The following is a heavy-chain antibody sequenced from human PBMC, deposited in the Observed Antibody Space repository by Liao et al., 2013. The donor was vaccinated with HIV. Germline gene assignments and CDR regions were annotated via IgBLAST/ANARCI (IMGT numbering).Heavy chain of an antibody. J-gene: IGHJ3*02. CDR1: GGSISSGTYY. V-gene: IGHV4-61*02. Sequence: QVQLQESGPGLVKPSQTLSLTCTVSGGSISSGTYYWTWIRQPAGKGLEWIGRIYSSGSTNFGRTYPTGSANYNPSLKGRVTISVDTSKNQFSLKLSSVTAADTAVYYCARGGRWRNFDIWGQGTMVTVSS. CDR3: ARGGRWRNFDI. D-gene: IGHD1-14*01. CDR2: IYSSGSTNFGRTYPTGSA.